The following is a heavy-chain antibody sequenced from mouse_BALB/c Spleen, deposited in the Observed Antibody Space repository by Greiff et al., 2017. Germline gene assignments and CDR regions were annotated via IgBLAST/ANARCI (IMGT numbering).Heavy chain of an antibody. D-gene: IGHD2-4*01. CDR3: AIGDYDGTGAWFAY. CDR2: IDPANGNT. V-gene: IGHV14-3*02. J-gene: IGHJ3*01. Sequence: VQLQQSGAELVKPGASVKLSCTASGFNIKDTYMHWVKQRPEQGLEWIGRIDPANGNTKYDPKFQGKATITADTSSNTAYLQLSSLTSEDTAVYYCAIGDYDGTGAWFAYWGQGTLVTVSA. CDR1: GFNIKDTY.